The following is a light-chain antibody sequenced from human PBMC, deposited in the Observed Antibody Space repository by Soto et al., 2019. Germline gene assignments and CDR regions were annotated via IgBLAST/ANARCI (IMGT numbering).Light chain of an antibody. CDR1: QTVISY. CDR3: QQTQSLSLT. V-gene: IGKV1-39*01. CDR2: VGS. Sequence: DIQMTQSPSSLSASVGDRVTITCRAGQTVISYLHWYQQKQGKAPKLLIYVGSYLHSGVPSRFSGSGSGTEFTLTITNLQPEDSATYYCQQTQSLSLTFDGETKVEIK. J-gene: IGKJ4*01.